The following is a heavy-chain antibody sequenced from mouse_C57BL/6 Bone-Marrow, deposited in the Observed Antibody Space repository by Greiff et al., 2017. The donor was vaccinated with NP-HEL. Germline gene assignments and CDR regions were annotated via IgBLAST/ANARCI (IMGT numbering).Heavy chain of an antibody. CDR2: ISYSGST. Sequence: DVKLQESGPGLAKPSQTLSLTCSVTGYSITSDYWNWIRKFPGNKLEYMGYISYSGSTYYNPSLKSRSSITLDTSKNQYYLQLNSVTTEDTATYYCARYSTMVHYFDYWGQGTTLTVSS. CDR3: ARYSTMVHYFDY. J-gene: IGHJ2*01. V-gene: IGHV3-8*01. CDR1: GYSITSDY. D-gene: IGHD2-1*01.